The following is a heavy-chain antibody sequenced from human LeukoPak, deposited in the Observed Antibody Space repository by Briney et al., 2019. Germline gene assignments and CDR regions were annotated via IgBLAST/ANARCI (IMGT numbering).Heavy chain of an antibody. Sequence: SETLSLTCTVSGGSISSYYWSWIRQPPGKGLEWIGYIYYSGSTNYNPSLKSRVTISVDTSKNQFSLKLNSVTAADTAVYYCARGPRYYGSDWGQGTLVTVSS. CDR3: ARGPRYYGSD. J-gene: IGHJ4*02. D-gene: IGHD3-10*01. CDR2: IYYSGST. CDR1: GGSISSYY. V-gene: IGHV4-59*01.